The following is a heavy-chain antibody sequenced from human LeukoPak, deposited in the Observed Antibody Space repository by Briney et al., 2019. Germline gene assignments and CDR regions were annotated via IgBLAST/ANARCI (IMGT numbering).Heavy chain of an antibody. CDR1: GGTFSSYA. CDR2: IIPIFGTA. D-gene: IGHD3-22*01. J-gene: IGHJ4*02. CDR3: ARDRSLYYDSSGYYVY. Sequence: SVKVSCKASGGTFSSYAISWVRQAPGQGLEWMGRIIPIFGTANYAQKFQGRVTITTDESTSTAYMELSSLRSEDTAVYYCARDRSLYYDSSGYYVYWGRGTLVTVSS. V-gene: IGHV1-69*05.